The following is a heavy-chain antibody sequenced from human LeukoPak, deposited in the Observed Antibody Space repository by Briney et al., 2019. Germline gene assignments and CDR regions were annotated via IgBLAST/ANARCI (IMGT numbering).Heavy chain of an antibody. CDR1: GGFISRSKW. CDR3: ATQGWLQFEYYFDH. CDR2: IYHSGST. D-gene: IGHD5-24*01. Sequence: SETLPLTCAVAGGFISRSKWGSGGRQARGQGLEWIGEIYHSGSTIYNPSLKSRVTISVDKSKNQFSLNLISVTAADTAVYYCATQGWLQFEYYFDHWGQGTLVTVSS. V-gene: IGHV4-4*02. J-gene: IGHJ4*02.